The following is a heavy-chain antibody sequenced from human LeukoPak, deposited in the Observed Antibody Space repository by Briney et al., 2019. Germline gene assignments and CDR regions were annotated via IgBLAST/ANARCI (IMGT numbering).Heavy chain of an antibody. V-gene: IGHV3-23*01. CDR3: ARNVDPDY. CDR1: GFTFGSYG. Sequence: PGGSLRLSCAASGFTFGSYGMIWVRQAPGKGLEWVSGITGSGGSTYYADSVKGRFSISRDNSKNTLYLQMIRLRAEDTAIYYCARNVDPDYWGQGALVTVSS. CDR2: ITGSGGST. J-gene: IGHJ4*02. D-gene: IGHD3-16*01.